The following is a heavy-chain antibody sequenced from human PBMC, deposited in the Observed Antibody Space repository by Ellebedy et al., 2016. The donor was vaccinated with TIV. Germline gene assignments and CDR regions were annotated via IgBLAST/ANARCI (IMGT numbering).Heavy chain of an antibody. Sequence: ASVKVSCKASGYTFTGYYMHWVRQAPGQGLEWMGWINPNSGGTNYAQKFQGWVTMTRDTSISTAYMELSRLRSDDTAVYYCARTMGATYDAFDIWGQGTMVTVS. CDR2: INPNSGGT. D-gene: IGHD1-26*01. CDR3: ARTMGATYDAFDI. V-gene: IGHV1-2*04. CDR1: GYTFTGYY. J-gene: IGHJ3*02.